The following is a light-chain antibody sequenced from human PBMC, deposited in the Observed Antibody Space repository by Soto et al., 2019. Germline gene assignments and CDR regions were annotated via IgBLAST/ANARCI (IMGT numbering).Light chain of an antibody. CDR1: QDISNH. CDR2: DAS. J-gene: IGKJ3*01. V-gene: IGKV1-33*01. CDR3: QKHDGVPL. Sequence: DIQLTQSPSSLSASVGDRVTITCQASQDISNHLNWYQQQQGKAPNLLIYDASDLETGVPSRFSGGGYGTFFRFTINSLQPEDISTYYCQKHDGVPLFGPGTKVEIK.